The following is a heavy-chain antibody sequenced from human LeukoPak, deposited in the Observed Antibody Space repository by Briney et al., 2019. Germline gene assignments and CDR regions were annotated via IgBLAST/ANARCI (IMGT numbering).Heavy chain of an antibody. Sequence: ASVKVSCKASGYTFTGYYMHWVRQAPGQGLEWMGWINPNSGGTNYAQKFQGRVTMTRDTSISTAYMELSRLRSDDTAVYYCARESPDFWSGYYYDYWGQGTLVTVSS. J-gene: IGHJ4*02. V-gene: IGHV1-2*02. CDR3: ARESPDFWSGYYYDY. D-gene: IGHD3-3*01. CDR1: GYTFTGYY. CDR2: INPNSGGT.